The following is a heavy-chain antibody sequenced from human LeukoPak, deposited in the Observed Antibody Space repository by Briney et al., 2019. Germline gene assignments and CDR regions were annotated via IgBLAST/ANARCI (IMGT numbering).Heavy chain of an antibody. CDR1: GGSISSYY. D-gene: IGHD3-16*01. Sequence: PSETLSLTCTVSGGSISSYYWSWIRQPPGKGLEWIGYINYSGSTNYNPSLGSRVTISVDTSKNQFSLKLSSVTAADTAVYYCAREGGWPALYFDYWGQGTLVTVSS. CDR2: INYSGST. CDR3: AREGGWPALYFDY. V-gene: IGHV4-59*01. J-gene: IGHJ4*02.